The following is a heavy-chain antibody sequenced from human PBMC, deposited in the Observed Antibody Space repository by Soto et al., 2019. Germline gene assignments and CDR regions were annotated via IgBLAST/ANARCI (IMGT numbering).Heavy chain of an antibody. J-gene: IGHJ3*02. Sequence: ASLRFSCKASGYTFTDYFILRVRQDPGQGHEWIGWINPYSGGADRSQKFQGRVTMTRDTSISTAYMEVSSLRSDDTAVFYCARLMHYSHSGGSSHSGFDMWGQGTLVTVS. CDR1: GYTFTDYF. CDR3: ARLMHYSHSGGSSHSGFDM. D-gene: IGHD2-21*01. V-gene: IGHV1-2*02. CDR2: INPYSGGA.